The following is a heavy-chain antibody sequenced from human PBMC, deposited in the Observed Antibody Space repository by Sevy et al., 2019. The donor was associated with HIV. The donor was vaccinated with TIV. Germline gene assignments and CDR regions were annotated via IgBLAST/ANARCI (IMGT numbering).Heavy chain of an antibody. CDR2: IFYSGST. Sequence: SETLSLTCTVSGGSISSYYWSWIRQPPGKGLEWIGYIFYSGSTNYNPSHKGRVTISVDTSKNQFSLKLSSVTAADTAVYYCARAPSVFGVVNYYYYMDVWGKGTTVTVSS. V-gene: IGHV4-59*01. D-gene: IGHD3-3*01. CDR3: ARAPSVFGVVNYYYYMDV. CDR1: GGSISSYY. J-gene: IGHJ6*03.